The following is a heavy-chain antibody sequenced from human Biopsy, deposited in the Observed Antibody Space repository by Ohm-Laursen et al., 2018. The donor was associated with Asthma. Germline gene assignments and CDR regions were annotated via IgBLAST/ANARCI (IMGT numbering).Heavy chain of an antibody. D-gene: IGHD5-24*01. Sequence: TLSLTWAVSGGSISSGGYSWSWIRQPPGKSLEWIGYIYHSGSTYYNPSLKSRVTISVDRSKNQFSLKLSSVTAADTAVYYCARVKDGYNFDYWGQGTLVTVSS. CDR1: GGSISSGGYS. CDR3: ARVKDGYNFDY. CDR2: IYHSGST. V-gene: IGHV4-30-2*01. J-gene: IGHJ4*02.